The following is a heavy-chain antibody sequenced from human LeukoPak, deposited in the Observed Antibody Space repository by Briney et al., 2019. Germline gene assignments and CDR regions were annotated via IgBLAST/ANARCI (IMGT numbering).Heavy chain of an antibody. Sequence: GGSLRLSCAASGFTFSSYSMNWVRQAPGKGLEWVSAISGSGGSTYYADSVKGRFTISRDNSKNTLYLQMNSLRAEGTAVYYCAKLESDRYFDWLLRYFDYWGQGTLVTVSS. D-gene: IGHD3-9*01. J-gene: IGHJ4*02. CDR3: AKLESDRYFDWLLRYFDY. CDR2: ISGSGGST. CDR1: GFTFSSYS. V-gene: IGHV3-23*01.